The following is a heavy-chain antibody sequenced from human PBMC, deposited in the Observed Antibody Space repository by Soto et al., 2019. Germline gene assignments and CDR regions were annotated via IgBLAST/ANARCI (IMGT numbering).Heavy chain of an antibody. CDR1: GYTFTGYF. Sequence: ASVTVSCKASGYTFTGYFMHWLRQAPGQGLEWMGWINPYSGGADYAQSFQGRVTMTRDTSISTVYMELSRLRFDDTAVYYCARVIRGAYYNSPLDTWGQGTVVTVSS. J-gene: IGHJ5*02. V-gene: IGHV1-2*02. CDR3: ARVIRGAYYNSPLDT. D-gene: IGHD3-10*01. CDR2: INPYSGGA.